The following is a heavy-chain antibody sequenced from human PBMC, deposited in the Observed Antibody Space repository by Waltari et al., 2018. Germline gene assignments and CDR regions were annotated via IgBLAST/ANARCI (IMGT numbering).Heavy chain of an antibody. Sequence: EVQLVESGGGLVQSGGSLRLSCGASGFTFRNHWMHWVRQAPGKGLLCVSRVSSEGTGTSHADSVKGRFTRSRDNAKTTLYLQMNSLRVEDTAVYYCTRDSGQGLDFWGQGTLVTVSS. CDR3: TRDSGQGLDF. CDR2: VSSEGTGT. CDR1: GFTFRNHW. V-gene: IGHV3-74*01. J-gene: IGHJ4*02. D-gene: IGHD3-10*01.